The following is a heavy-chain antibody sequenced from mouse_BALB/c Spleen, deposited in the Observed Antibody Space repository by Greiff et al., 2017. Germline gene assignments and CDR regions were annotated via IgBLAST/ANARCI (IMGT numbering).Heavy chain of an antibody. CDR2: IRNKANGYTT. Sequence: EVKVVESGGGLVQPGGSLRLSCATSGFTFTDYYMSWVRQPPGKALEWLGFIRNKANGYTTEYSASVKGRFTISRDNSQSILYLQMNNLRAEDSATYYCARERGSSFLAYWGQGTLVTVSA. CDR1: GFTFTDYY. J-gene: IGHJ3*01. CDR3: ARERGSSFLAY. D-gene: IGHD1-1*01. V-gene: IGHV7-3*02.